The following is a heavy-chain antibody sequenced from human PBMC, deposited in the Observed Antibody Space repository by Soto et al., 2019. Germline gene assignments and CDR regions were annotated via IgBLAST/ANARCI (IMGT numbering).Heavy chain of an antibody. Sequence: QVQLVQSGAEVKKPGASVKLSCKASGYTFTSYDITWVRQATGQGLEWMGWMNPNSGNTGCAQKFQGRVIMTRNTSISTAYMELSSLRSADTAVYYCAREDYGGRPGYWGQGTLVTVSS. CDR3: AREDYGGRPGY. J-gene: IGHJ4*02. V-gene: IGHV1-8*01. CDR1: GYTFTSYD. D-gene: IGHD4-17*01. CDR2: MNPNSGNT.